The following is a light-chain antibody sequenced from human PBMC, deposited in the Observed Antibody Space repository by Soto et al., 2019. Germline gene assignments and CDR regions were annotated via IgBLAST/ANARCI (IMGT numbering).Light chain of an antibody. J-gene: IGLJ1*01. CDR3: QSYDSSLSGYV. V-gene: IGLV1-40*01. CDR2: SNR. CDR1: GSNIGAGYD. Sequence: QSVLTQPPSVSGAPGQRVTISCTGSGSNIGAGYDVHWYQHLPGTAPKLLIYSNRNRPSGVPDRFSGSKSGTSASLAITGLQAEDEADYYCQSYDSSLSGYVFGTGTKVTLL.